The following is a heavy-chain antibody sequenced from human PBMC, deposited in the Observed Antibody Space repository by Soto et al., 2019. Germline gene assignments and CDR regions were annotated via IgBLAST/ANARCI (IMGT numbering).Heavy chain of an antibody. CDR2: ISYDGSNK. V-gene: IGHV3-30*18. CDR3: AKDRPPHYSGSYYFDY. CDR1: GFTFSSYG. D-gene: IGHD1-26*01. J-gene: IGHJ4*02. Sequence: GGSLRLPCAASGFTFSSYGMHWVRQAPGKGLEWVAVISYDGSNKYYADSVKGRFTISRDNSKNTLYLPMNSLRAEDTAVYYCAKDRPPHYSGSYYFDYWGQGTLVTVSS.